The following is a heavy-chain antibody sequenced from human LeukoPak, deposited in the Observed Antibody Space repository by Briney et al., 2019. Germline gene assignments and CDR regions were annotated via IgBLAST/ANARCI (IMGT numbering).Heavy chain of an antibody. J-gene: IGHJ6*03. CDR3: ARDREVVTAKAQMDV. CDR2: IYNDGNT. V-gene: IGHV3-53*01. CDR1: GFTVSTNH. Sequence: GGSLRLSCAVAGFTVSTNHMSWVRQAPGRGLEWVSVIYNDGNTYYTDSVKGRFTISRDNSKNTVFLQMNSLRVEDTAVYYCARDREVVTAKAQMDVWGKGTTVTVSS. D-gene: IGHD2-21*02.